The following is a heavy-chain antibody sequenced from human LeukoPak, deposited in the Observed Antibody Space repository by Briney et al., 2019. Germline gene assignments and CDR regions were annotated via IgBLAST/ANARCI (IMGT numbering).Heavy chain of an antibody. CDR2: INAGNGNT. D-gene: IGHD1-7*01. V-gene: IGHV1-3*03. J-gene: IGHJ5*02. CDR1: GYTFTSYA. Sequence: ASVKVSCKASGYTFTSYAMHWVRQAPGQRLECMGCINAGNGNTKYSQEFQGRVTITRDTSASTAYMELSSLRSEDMAVYYCARDRGYNWNYAPFDPWGQGTLVTVSS. CDR3: ARDRGYNWNYAPFDP.